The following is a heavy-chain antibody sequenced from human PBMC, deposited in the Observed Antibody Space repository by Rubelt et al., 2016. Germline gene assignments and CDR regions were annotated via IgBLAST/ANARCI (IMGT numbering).Heavy chain of an antibody. D-gene: IGHD3-3*01. V-gene: IGHV1-46*01. CDR2: IKPSGGST. CDR3: ARSPRYDFEDNWFDP. J-gene: IGHJ5*02. CDR1: GYTFTSYY. Sequence: QVQLVQSGAEVKKPGASVKVSCKASGYTFTSYYMHWVRQAPGQGLEWMGIIKPSGGSTSYAQSVQGRVTMTRDTSTGTVYMELSSLRSEDTAVYYCARSPRYDFEDNWFDPWGQGTLVTVSS.